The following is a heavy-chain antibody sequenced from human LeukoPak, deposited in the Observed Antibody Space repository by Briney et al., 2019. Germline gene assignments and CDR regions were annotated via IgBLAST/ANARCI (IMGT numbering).Heavy chain of an antibody. CDR2: INSDGSST. J-gene: IGHJ4*02. Sequence: GGSLRLSCAASGFTFSSYWMHWVRQAPGKGLVWVSRINSDGSSTSYADAVKGRFTISRDNAKNSLYLQMNSLRAEDTAVYYCARDFSLDYYDSSGYFVYWGQGTLVTVSS. D-gene: IGHD3-22*01. CDR1: GFTFSSYW. CDR3: ARDFSLDYYDSSGYFVY. V-gene: IGHV3-74*01.